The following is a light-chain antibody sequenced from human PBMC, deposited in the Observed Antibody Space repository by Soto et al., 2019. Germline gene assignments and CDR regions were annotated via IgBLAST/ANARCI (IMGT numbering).Light chain of an antibody. CDR2: GNS. V-gene: IGLV1-40*01. Sequence: QLVLTQPPSVSGAPGQRVTISCTGSSSNIGAGYDVHWYRQLPGTAPKLLIYGNSNRPSGVPDRFSGSKSGTSASLAITGLQAEDEADYYCQSYDSSLISYVFGTGTKLTVL. CDR3: QSYDSSLISYV. J-gene: IGLJ1*01. CDR1: SSNIGAGYD.